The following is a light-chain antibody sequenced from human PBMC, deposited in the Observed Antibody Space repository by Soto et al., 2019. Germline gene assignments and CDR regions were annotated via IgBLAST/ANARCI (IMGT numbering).Light chain of an antibody. CDR2: DVS. J-gene: IGLJ7*01. Sequence: QSALTQPASVSGSPGQSITISCTGTSSDVGGYNYVSWYQQHPGKAPKLMIYDVSYRPSGVSNRFFGSKSGNTASLTISGLQAEDEADYYCSSYTSSSSPYVFGTGTQLTVL. CDR3: SSYTSSSSPYV. CDR1: SSDVGGYNY. V-gene: IGLV2-14*01.